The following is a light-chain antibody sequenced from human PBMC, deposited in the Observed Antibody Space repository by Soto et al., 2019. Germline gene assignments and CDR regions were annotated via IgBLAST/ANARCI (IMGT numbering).Light chain of an antibody. Sequence: DIQMTQSPSAMSASVGDRLTITCRASQGIRNYLAWFQQKPGKVPKRLIYAASHLQSRVPSRFSGSRARTELSLTVSSLQHGDFADYYGLQHSSFPRSFGEATKLEIK. CDR2: AAS. V-gene: IGKV1-17*03. J-gene: IGKJ2*03. CDR3: LQHSSFPRS. CDR1: QGIRNY.